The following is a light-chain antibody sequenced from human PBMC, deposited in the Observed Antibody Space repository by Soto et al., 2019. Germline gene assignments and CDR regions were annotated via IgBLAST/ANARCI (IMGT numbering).Light chain of an antibody. CDR2: GAS. J-gene: IGKJ1*01. V-gene: IGKV3-15*01. CDR3: QQYNNWPAWT. CDR1: QSVSSN. Sequence: EIVMTQSPATLSVSPGERATLSCRASQSVSSNFSWYQQKTGQAPRLLIYGASTRATGIPARLSGSGSGTAFTLPISSLQAEEVAVYYCQQYNNWPAWTFGQGTKVEIK.